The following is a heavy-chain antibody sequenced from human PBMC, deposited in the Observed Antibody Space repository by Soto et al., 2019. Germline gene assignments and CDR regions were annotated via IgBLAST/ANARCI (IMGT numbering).Heavy chain of an antibody. J-gene: IGHJ4*02. CDR3: ARGAILEGFDY. Sequence: PSETLSLTCTVSGGSVSSGEYYWSWIRQPPGKGLEWIGYIYYSGSTYYNPSLKSRVTISVDTSKNQFSLKLSSVTAADTAVYYCARGAILEGFDYWGQGTLVTVSS. V-gene: IGHV4-30-4*01. D-gene: IGHD1-26*01. CDR1: GGSVSSGEYY. CDR2: IYYSGST.